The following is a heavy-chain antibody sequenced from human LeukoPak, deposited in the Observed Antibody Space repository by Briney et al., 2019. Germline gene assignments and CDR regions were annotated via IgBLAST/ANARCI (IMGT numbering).Heavy chain of an antibody. CDR2: ISAYNGNT. J-gene: IGHJ3*02. D-gene: IGHD1-26*01. V-gene: IGHV1-18*01. CDR1: GYTFTSYG. Sequence: ASVKVSCKASGYTFTSYGISWVRQAPGQGLEWMGWISAYNGNTNYAQKFQGRVTMTRNTSISTAYMELSSLRSEDTAVYYCARGGAQASDAFDIWGQGTMATVSS. CDR3: ARGGAQASDAFDI.